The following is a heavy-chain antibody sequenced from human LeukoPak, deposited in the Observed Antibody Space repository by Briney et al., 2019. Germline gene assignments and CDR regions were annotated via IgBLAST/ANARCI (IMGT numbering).Heavy chain of an antibody. CDR1: GGTFSSYT. Sequence: SVKVSCKTSGGTFSSYTISWVRQAPGQGLEWMGSIIPILGIANYAQKFQGRDTITAEESTSTAYMELSSMRSEDSAVYYCARGVVPAPYYYYGMDVWGQGTTVTVSS. D-gene: IGHD2-2*01. CDR2: IIPILGIA. V-gene: IGHV1-69*02. CDR3: ARGVVPAPYYYYGMDV. J-gene: IGHJ6*02.